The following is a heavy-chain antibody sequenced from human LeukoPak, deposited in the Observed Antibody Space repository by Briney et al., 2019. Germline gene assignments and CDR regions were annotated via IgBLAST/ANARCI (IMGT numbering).Heavy chain of an antibody. V-gene: IGHV4-34*01. J-gene: IGHJ6*03. CDR2: INHSGST. D-gene: IGHD4-11*01. Sequence: SETLSLTCAVYGGSFSGYYWSWIRQPPGKGLEWIGEINHSGSTNYNPSLKSRVTISVDTSKNQFSLKLSSVTAADTAVYYCARGRPSSVQYDYYYYYMDVWGKGTTVTASS. CDR1: GGSFSGYY. CDR3: ARGRPSSVQYDYYYYYMDV.